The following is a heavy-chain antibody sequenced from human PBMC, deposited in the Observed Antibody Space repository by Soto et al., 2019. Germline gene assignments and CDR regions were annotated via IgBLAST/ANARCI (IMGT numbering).Heavy chain of an antibody. CDR3: ARTNYDVLTGYYRGGWFAP. D-gene: IGHD3-9*01. CDR2: ISYSGNT. V-gene: IGHV4-59*01. Sequence: QVQLQESGPGLVKPSETLSLTCTVSGGSISSYYWSWIRQPPGKGLEWIGYISYSGNTKYNPSLRSPVTIPEDTSKTQYSLKLNSVTAADTAMYYCARTNYDVLTGYYRGGWFAPGGQGTLVTVSS. J-gene: IGHJ5*02. CDR1: GGSISSYY.